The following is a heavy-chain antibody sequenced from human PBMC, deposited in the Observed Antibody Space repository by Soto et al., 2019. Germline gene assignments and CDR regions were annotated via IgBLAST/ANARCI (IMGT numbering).Heavy chain of an antibody. D-gene: IGHD3-22*01. CDR3: ARDNSGYSPFDY. CDR2: INPGNDNT. J-gene: IGHJ4*02. V-gene: IGHV1-3*01. Sequence: QVQLVQSGAEVKKPGASVKVSCKASGYTLTTYAMHWVRQAPGQRLEWMGCINPGNDNTRYSQKFQGRVTITRDTSASTAYMELSSLISEDTAVYYCARDNSGYSPFDYWGQGTLVPVSS. CDR1: GYTLTTYA.